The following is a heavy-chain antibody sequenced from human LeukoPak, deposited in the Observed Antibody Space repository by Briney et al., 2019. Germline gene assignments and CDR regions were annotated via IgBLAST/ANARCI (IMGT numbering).Heavy chain of an antibody. J-gene: IGHJ1*01. CDR3: ARHYYYDSSGYFLPEYFQH. V-gene: IGHV4-39*01. CDR1: GGSISSISYY. D-gene: IGHD3-22*01. CDR2: IYYSGST. Sequence: SETLSLTCTVSGGSISSISYYWGWIRQPPGKWLEWIGSIYYSGSTYYNPSLKSRVTISVDTSKNQFSLKLRSVTAADTAVYYCARHYYYDSSGYFLPEYFQHWGQGTLVTVSS.